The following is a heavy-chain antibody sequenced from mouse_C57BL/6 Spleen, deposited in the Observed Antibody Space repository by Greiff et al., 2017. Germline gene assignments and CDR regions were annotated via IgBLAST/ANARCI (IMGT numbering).Heavy chain of an antibody. V-gene: IGHV1-69*01. CDR3: ARDYYGSSQYFDV. CDR2: IGPSDSYT. D-gene: IGHD1-1*01. Sequence: QVQLQQSGAELVMPGASVKLSCKASGYTFTSYWMHWVKQRPGQGLEWIGEIGPSDSYTNYNQKFKGKSTLTVDKSSSTAYMQLSSLTSEDSAVYYCARDYYGSSQYFDVWGTGTTVTVSS. J-gene: IGHJ1*03. CDR1: GYTFTSYW.